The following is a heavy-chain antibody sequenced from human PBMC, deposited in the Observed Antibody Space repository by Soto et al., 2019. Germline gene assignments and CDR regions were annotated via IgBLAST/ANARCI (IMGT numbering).Heavy chain of an antibody. J-gene: IGHJ4*02. CDR1: GFSFNSYSYA. CDR2: ISGRGDKT. Sequence: DVQLLESGGGLVQPGGSLTLSCAVSGFSFNSYSYAMNWVRQAPGKGLEWVSSISGRGDKTYFADSVKGRFAISSDISKNTLYLPLGNLRAEDTALYYCAKGILAGVGYYFDYWGQGALVTVSA. V-gene: IGHV3-23*01. D-gene: IGHD6-13*01. CDR3: AKGILAGVGYYFDY.